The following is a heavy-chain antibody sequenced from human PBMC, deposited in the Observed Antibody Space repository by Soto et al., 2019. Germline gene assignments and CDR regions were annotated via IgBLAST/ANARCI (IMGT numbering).Heavy chain of an antibody. J-gene: IGHJ4*02. CDR2: IYYSGST. CDR1: GGSISSSSYY. D-gene: IGHD3-10*01. CDR3: ARNYYGSGSYSPVDY. V-gene: IGHV4-39*01. Sequence: QLQLQESGPGLVKPSETLSLTCTVSGGSISSSSYYWGWIRQPPGKGLEWIGSIYYSGSTYYNPSLKSRVTISVDTSKNQFSLKLSSVTAADTAVYYCARNYYGSGSYSPVDYWGQGTLVTVSS.